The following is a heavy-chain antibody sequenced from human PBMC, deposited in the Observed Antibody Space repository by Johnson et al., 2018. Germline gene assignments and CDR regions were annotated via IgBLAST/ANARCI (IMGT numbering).Heavy chain of an antibody. V-gene: IGHV4-59*11. D-gene: IGHD6-13*01. CDR3: ARESFSITAGYDVFDI. J-gene: IGHJ3*02. Sequence: QVQLQESGPGLVKPSETLSLICTVSGVSLSLHQWNWIRQPPGKGLEWIGVIYESGGTNYNPSLNSRVTISLGASKNQFPLKLSSVTAGDTAVLYCARESFSITAGYDVFDIWGNGTMVIVSS. CDR2: IYESGGT. CDR1: GVSLSLHQ.